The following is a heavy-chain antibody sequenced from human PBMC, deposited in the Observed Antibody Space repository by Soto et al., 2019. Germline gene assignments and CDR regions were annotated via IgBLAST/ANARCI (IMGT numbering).Heavy chain of an antibody. CDR3: ARGESSGYYYVVSDAFDI. Sequence: QVQLVESGGGVVQPGRALRLSCAASGFTFSSYGMHWVRQAPGTGLEWVAVIWYDGSNKYYADSVKGRFTISRDNSKNPLYLQMNSLRAEDTAVYYCARGESSGYYYVVSDAFDIWGQGTMVTVSS. CDR2: IWYDGSNK. V-gene: IGHV3-33*01. CDR1: GFTFSSYG. D-gene: IGHD3-22*01. J-gene: IGHJ3*02.